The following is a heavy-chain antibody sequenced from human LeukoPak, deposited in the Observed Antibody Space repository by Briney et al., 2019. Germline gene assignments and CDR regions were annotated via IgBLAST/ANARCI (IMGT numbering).Heavy chain of an antibody. J-gene: IGHJ5*02. V-gene: IGHV4-34*01. CDR2: INHSGST. CDR3: ARGGITMVRGATKRHWFDP. D-gene: IGHD3-10*01. Sequence: GSLRLSCAASGFTFSSYAMSWVRQPPGKGLEWIGEINHSGSTNYNPSLKSRVTISVDTSKNQFSLKLSSVTAADTAVYYCARGGITMVRGATKRHWFDPWGQGTLVTVSS. CDR1: GFTFSSYA.